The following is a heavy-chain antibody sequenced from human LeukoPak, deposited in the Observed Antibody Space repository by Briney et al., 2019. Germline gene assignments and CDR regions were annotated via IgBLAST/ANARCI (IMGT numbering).Heavy chain of an antibody. D-gene: IGHD3-22*01. J-gene: IGHJ5*02. CDR1: GFTFSDDY. V-gene: IGHV3-11*01. CDR3: ARDLVVVTAKGFDP. Sequence: GGSLRLSCAASGFTFSDDYMSWVRQAPGEGLEWVSYISGSGSIIYYADSVKGRVTISRDNAKNSLYLQMTSLRAEDTAVYYCARDLVVVTAKGFDPWGQGPLVTVSS. CDR2: ISGSGSII.